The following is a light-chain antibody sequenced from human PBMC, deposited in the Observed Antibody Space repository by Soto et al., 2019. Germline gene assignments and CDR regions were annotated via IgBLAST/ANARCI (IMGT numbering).Light chain of an antibody. V-gene: IGLV3-21*02. CDR2: DDS. CDR1: NIGSQS. J-gene: IGLJ1*01. Sequence: SYELTQPPSVSVAPGQTARRTCGGDNIGSQSVHWYQQRPNQAPVLVVYDDSDRPSGIPERFSGSNSGNTATLTISRVEAGDEADFYCQVCHSSNDHCVFGSGTKVTVL. CDR3: QVCHSSNDHCV.